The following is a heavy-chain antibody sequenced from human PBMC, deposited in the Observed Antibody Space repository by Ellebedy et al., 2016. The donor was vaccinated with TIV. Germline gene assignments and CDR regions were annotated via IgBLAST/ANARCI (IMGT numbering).Heavy chain of an antibody. V-gene: IGHV3-23*01. CDR2: ISGSGGST. J-gene: IGHJ4*02. CDR3: AKISAAHYGDPLHY. CDR1: GFIFSSYA. Sequence: GESLKISCAASGFIFSSYAMSWVRQAPGKGLEWVSAISGSGGSTYYADSVKGRFTISRDNSKNTLYLQMNSLRAEDTAVYYCAKISAAHYGDPLHYWGQGTLVTVSS. D-gene: IGHD4-17*01.